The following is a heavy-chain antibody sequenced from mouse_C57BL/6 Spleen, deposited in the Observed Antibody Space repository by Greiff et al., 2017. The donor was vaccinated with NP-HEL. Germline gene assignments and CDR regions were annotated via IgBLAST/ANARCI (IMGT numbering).Heavy chain of an antibody. Sequence: VQLQQSGPELVKPGASVKISCKASGYTFTDYYMNWVKQSHGKSLEWIGDINPNNGGTSYNQKFKGKATLTVDKSSSTAYMELRSLTSEDSAVYYCARGGVSTVGVGAMDYWGQGTSVTVSS. CDR3: ARGGVSTVGVGAMDY. D-gene: IGHD1-1*01. J-gene: IGHJ4*01. CDR2: INPNNGGT. CDR1: GYTFTDYY. V-gene: IGHV1-26*01.